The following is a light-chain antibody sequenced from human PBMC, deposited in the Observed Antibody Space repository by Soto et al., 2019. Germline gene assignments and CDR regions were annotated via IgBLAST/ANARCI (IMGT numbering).Light chain of an antibody. J-gene: IGKJ5*01. Sequence: AIQVTQSPSSLSASVVDRGTITCLASQDIRGALAWYQPKPGKPRKLLIYDVSTLENGVPSRFSGDSYGTQFPRTISGLQPEDFGTYYCQQFNSYPVTFGHGTRLDIK. CDR2: DVS. CDR1: QDIRGA. V-gene: IGKV1-13*02. CDR3: QQFNSYPVT.